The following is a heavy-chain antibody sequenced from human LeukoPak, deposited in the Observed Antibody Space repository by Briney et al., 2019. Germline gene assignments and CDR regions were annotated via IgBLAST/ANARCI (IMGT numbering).Heavy chain of an antibody. J-gene: IGHJ4*02. V-gene: IGHV4-34*01. CDR3: ASRPGIQLWFN. CDR2: INHSGST. D-gene: IGHD5-18*01. CDR1: GGSFSGYY. Sequence: PSETLSLTCAVYGGSFSGYYWSWIRQPPGKGLEWIGEINHSGSTNYNPSLKSRVTISVDTSKNQFSLKLSSVTAADTAVYYCASRPGIQLWFNWGQGTLVTVSS.